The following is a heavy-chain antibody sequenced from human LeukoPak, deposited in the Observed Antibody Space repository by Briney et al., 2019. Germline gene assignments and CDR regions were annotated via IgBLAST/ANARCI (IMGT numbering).Heavy chain of an antibody. V-gene: IGHV4-59*01. J-gene: IGHJ4*02. Sequence: PSETLSLTCTVSGGSINSNYWSWIRQPPGKGLEWIGYISYSGSTNYNPSLKSRVTISVDTSKKQFSLKLRSATAADTAVYYCARGDDYKSTLFDYWGQGTLVTVSS. D-gene: IGHD5-12*01. CDR3: ARGDDYKSTLFDY. CDR1: GGSINSNY. CDR2: ISYSGST.